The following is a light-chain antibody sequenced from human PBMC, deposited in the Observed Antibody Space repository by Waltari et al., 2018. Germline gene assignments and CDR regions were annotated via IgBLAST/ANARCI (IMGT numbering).Light chain of an antibody. CDR2: DVS. J-gene: IGLJ2*01. Sequence: QSALTQPASVSGSPGQSITISCTGTSSDVGGYNSVSWYQQHPGKAPKVMIYDVSNRPSGVSNRFSDSKSGNTASLTISGLQAEDEAEYYCSSHTSNSIVVFGGGTKLTVL. CDR1: SSDVGGYNS. V-gene: IGLV2-14*03. CDR3: SSHTSNSIVV.